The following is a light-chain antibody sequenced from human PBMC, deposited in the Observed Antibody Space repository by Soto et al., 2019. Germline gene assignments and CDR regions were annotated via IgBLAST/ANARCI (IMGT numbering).Light chain of an antibody. J-gene: IGKJ1*01. CDR3: LQHYRYPRT. CDR2: AAY. Sequence: DIQMTQSPSSLSASVGDRVTTTCRASQVIRNDLVWYQQKPGKAPKRLIYAAYTLQSGVPSRFSGSGSGTEFTLTISSLQAEDFATYYCLQHYRYPRTFGQGTKVAIK. CDR1: QVIRND. V-gene: IGKV1-17*01.